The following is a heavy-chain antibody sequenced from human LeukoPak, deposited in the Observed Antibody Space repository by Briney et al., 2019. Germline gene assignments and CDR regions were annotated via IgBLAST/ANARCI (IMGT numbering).Heavy chain of an antibody. V-gene: IGHV3-7*01. CDR3: VSLSSGY. CDR1: GCTFSSCW. CDR2: TNGDGSEN. J-gene: IGHJ4*02. Sequence: PGGSLRLSCAASGCTFSSCWMTWVRQAPGKGLEWVATTNGDGSENYYVDSVKGRFTISRDNAKDSLSLQMNSLRVEDAAVYYCVSLSSGYGGQGTLVTVSS. D-gene: IGHD5-12*01.